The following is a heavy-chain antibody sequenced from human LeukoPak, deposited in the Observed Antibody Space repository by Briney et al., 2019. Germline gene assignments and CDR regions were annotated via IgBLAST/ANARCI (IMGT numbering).Heavy chain of an antibody. J-gene: IGHJ4*02. CDR2: INHSGST. Sequence: PSETLSLTCAVYGGSFSGYYWSWIRQPPGKGLEWIGEINHSGSTNYNPSLKSRVTISVDTSKNQFSLKLSSVTAADTAVYYCARGIAHDYGDHWGQGTLVTVSS. V-gene: IGHV4-34*01. CDR1: GGSFSGYY. CDR3: ARGIAHDYGDH.